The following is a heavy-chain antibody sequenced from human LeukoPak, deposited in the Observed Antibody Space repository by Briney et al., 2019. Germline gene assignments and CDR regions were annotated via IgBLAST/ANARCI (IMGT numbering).Heavy chain of an antibody. CDR2: IYYSGST. J-gene: IGHJ4*02. CDR1: GGSISSSSYY. Sequence: SSETLSLTCTVSGGSISSSSYYWGWIRQPPGKGLEWIGSIYYSGSTYYNPSLKSRVTISVDTSKNQFSLKLSSVTAADTAVYYRARLDYDFWSRDYWGQGTLVTVSS. V-gene: IGHV4-39*01. CDR3: ARLDYDFWSRDY. D-gene: IGHD3-3*01.